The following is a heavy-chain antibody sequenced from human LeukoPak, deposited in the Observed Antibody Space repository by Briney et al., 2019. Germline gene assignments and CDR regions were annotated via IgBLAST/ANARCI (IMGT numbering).Heavy chain of an antibody. CDR3: ATPTAGTWHFDY. J-gene: IGHJ4*02. CDR1: GFTFSSYW. CDR2: IKQDASER. V-gene: IGHV3-7*01. Sequence: GGSLRLSCAASGFTFSSYWMTWVRQAPGKGLEWVANIKQDASERYYVDSVKGRFTISRDNAKNSLYLQMSSLRAEDTAVYYCATPTAGTWHFDYWGQGTLVTVSS. D-gene: IGHD1-1*01.